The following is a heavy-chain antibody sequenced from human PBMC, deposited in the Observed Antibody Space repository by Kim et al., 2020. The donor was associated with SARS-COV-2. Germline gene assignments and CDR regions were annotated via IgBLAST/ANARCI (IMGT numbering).Heavy chain of an antibody. CDR3: VRRIAYSGFS. V-gene: IGHV4-4*02. CDR2: NYHSGST. J-gene: IGHJ4*02. D-gene: IGHD5-12*01. CDR1: GGSISSSNW. Sequence: SETLSLTCAVSGGSISSSNWWSWVRQPPGKGLEWIGENYHSGSTNYNPSLKSRVTISVDKSKNQFSLKMSFVTAADTAVYYCVRRIAYSGFSWGQGTLVTVSS.